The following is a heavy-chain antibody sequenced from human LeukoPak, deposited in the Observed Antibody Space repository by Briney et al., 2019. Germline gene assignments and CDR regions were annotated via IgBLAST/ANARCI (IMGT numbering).Heavy chain of an antibody. Sequence: PGGSLRLSCAASGITFSSYAMSWVRQAPGKGLEWVSSISGGGETTYYADSAKGRFTISRDNSQNTLYLQMNSLRAEDTAVYYCARDYADYVGYFFFDYWGQGTLVTVSS. D-gene: IGHD4-17*01. J-gene: IGHJ4*02. CDR1: GITFSSYA. CDR2: ISGGGETT. V-gene: IGHV3-23*01. CDR3: ARDYADYVGYFFFDY.